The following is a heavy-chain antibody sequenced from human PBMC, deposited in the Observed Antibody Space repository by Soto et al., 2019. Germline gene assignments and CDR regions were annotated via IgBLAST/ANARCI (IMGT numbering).Heavy chain of an antibody. CDR1: GFNFRIYT. J-gene: IGHJ6*02. Sequence: GGSLRLSCAASGFNFRIYTMNWVRQAPGKGLEWVSSISQTGSVIFYADSVEGRFTISRDNAKNSVFLQMNSLNAEDTAFYYCAKGIRRTWNEMDVWGQGTTVTVSS. V-gene: IGHV3-21*01. CDR3: AKGIRRTWNEMDV. D-gene: IGHD1-1*01. CDR2: ISQTGSVI.